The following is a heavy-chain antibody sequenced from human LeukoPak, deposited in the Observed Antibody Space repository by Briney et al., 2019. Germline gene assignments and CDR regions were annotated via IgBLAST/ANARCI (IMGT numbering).Heavy chain of an antibody. CDR2: IIPIFGTA. CDR1: RGTFSSYA. J-gene: IGHJ4*02. D-gene: IGHD1-26*01. Sequence: SVKVSCKASRGTFSSYAISWVRQAPGQGLEWMGRIIPIFGTANYAQKFQGRVTITTDESTSTAYMELSSLRSEDTAVYYCAREGELYGSLDYWGQGTLVTVSS. V-gene: IGHV1-69*05. CDR3: AREGELYGSLDY.